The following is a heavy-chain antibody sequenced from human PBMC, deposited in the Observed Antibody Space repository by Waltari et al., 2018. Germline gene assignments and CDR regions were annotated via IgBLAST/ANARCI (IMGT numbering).Heavy chain of an antibody. CDR2: IWPRDSDA. CDR3: ARRFPVGYYYGLDV. V-gene: IGHV5-51*01. J-gene: IGHJ6*02. CDR1: GYTFTAYW. Sequence: EVQLVQSGAEVRKSGESLKISCKGSGYTFTAYWVAWVRQMPGKGLEWMGAIWPRDSDARYSPSFEGQVTISADKSLSTTYLQWSSLKASDTAIYYCARRFPVGYYYGLDVWGQGTAVTVSS.